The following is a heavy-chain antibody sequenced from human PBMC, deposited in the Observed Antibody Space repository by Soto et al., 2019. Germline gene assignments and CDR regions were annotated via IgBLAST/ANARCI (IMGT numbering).Heavy chain of an antibody. Sequence: PGGSLRLSCAASGFTFSSYGMHWVRQAPGEGLEWVAVISYDGSNKYYADSVKGRFTISRDNSKNTLYLQMNSLRAEDTAVYYCAKDLSQWLVPDYWGQGTLVTVSS. CDR1: GFTFSSYG. CDR3: AKDLSQWLVPDY. CDR2: ISYDGSNK. D-gene: IGHD6-19*01. V-gene: IGHV3-30*18. J-gene: IGHJ4*02.